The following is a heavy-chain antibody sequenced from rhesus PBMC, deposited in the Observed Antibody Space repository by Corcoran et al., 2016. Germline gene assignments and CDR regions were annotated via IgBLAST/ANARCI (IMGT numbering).Heavy chain of an antibody. D-gene: IGHD6-25*01. Sequence: QVHLQESGPGLVKPSETLSVTCAVSGGSISSSYWSWIRQAPGKGLEWIGYIYGSGINTNYNPSHKSRVTRSVDTSKNQLSLKMSSVTAAETAVYYCARTKTGYSGSFHFDYWGQGVLVTVSS. CDR1: GGSISSSY. CDR3: ARTKTGYSGSFHFDY. CDR2: IYGSGINT. J-gene: IGHJ4*01. V-gene: IGHV4-169*01.